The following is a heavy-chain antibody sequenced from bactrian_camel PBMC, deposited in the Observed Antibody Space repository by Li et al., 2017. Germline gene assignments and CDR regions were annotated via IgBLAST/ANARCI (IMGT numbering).Heavy chain of an antibody. V-gene: IGHV3S10*01. CDR2: INSGGSI. Sequence: VQLVESGGGSVPDGGSLRLSCAASGFTFSNYDMHWVRQAPGKEHEGVASINSGGSIGYADSVKGRFTISKDNGENILYLQMNSLKPEDSAMYYCAARGSSYRCLGTNGGRQGYNYWGQGTQVTVS. D-gene: IGHD1*01. CDR3: AARGSSYRCLGTNGGRQGYNY. CDR1: GFTFSNYD. J-gene: IGHJ4*01.